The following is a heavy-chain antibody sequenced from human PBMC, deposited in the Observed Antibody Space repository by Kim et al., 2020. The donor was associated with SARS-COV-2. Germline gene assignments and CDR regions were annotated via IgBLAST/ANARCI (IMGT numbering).Heavy chain of an antibody. V-gene: IGHV3-23*01. CDR3: AKVDGVVYAGPFDY. J-gene: IGHJ4*02. Sequence: ADSVEGRFTISRDNSKNTLYLQMNRLRAEDTAVYYCAKVDGVVYAGPFDYWGQGTLVTVSS. D-gene: IGHD2-8*02.